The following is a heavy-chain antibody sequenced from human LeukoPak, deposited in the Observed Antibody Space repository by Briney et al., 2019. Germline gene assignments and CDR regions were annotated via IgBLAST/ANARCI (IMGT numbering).Heavy chain of an antibody. Sequence: SETLSLTCTVSGGSISSGDYYWSWIRQPPGKGLEWIGYIYYSGSTYYNPSLKSRVTISVDTSKNQFSLKLSSVTAADTAVYYCARDRSVAAVGIWGQGTMVTVSS. CDR2: IYYSGST. CDR3: ARDRSVAAVGI. D-gene: IGHD2-15*01. J-gene: IGHJ3*02. V-gene: IGHV4-30-4*08. CDR1: GGSISSGDYY.